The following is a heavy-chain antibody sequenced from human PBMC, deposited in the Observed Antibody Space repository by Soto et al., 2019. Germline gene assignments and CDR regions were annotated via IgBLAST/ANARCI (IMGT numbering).Heavy chain of an antibody. CDR1: GFTFSNYA. Sequence: PGGSLRLSCAASGFTFSNYAVTWVRQAPGKGLEWVSVIYSGGRTYYADSVKGRFIISRDSSKNTLYLQMNSLRAEDTAVYYCARDKYDDYRGQGTLVTVSS. J-gene: IGHJ4*02. CDR2: IYSGGRT. CDR3: ARDKYDDY. V-gene: IGHV3-66*01. D-gene: IGHD3-3*01.